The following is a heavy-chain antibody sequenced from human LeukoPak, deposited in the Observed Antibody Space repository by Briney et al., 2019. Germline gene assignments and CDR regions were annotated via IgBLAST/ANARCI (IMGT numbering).Heavy chain of an antibody. CDR3: TRGLVGVDYYYYYYYMDV. V-gene: IGHV3-49*04. CDR1: GFTFGDYA. CDR2: FRRKAYGGTT. J-gene: IGHJ6*03. D-gene: IGHD1-26*01. Sequence: GGSLRLSCTAPGFTFGDYAMSWARQAPGKGRGWGGFFRRKAYGGTTEYAASVKGRFTISRDDSKSIAYLQMNSLKTEDTAVYYCTRGLVGVDYYYYYYYMDVWGKGTTVTVSS.